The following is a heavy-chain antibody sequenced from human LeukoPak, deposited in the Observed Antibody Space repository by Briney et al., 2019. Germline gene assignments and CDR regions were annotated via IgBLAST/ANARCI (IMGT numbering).Heavy chain of an antibody. J-gene: IGHJ6*03. V-gene: IGHV3-30-3*01. D-gene: IGHD1-26*01. CDR1: GFTFSSYA. CDR2: ISYDGSNK. Sequence: PGGSLRLSCAASGFTFSSYAMHWVRQAPGKGLEWVAVISYDGSNKYYADSVKGRFTISRDNSKNTLYLQMNSLRAEDTAVYYCARAQKEWELLGYYYYMDVWGKGTTVTVSS. CDR3: ARAQKEWELLGYYYYMDV.